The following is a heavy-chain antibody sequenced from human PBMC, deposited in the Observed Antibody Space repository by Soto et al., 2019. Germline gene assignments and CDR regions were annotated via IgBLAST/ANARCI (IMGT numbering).Heavy chain of an antibody. CDR2: IYHTGTT. CDR1: GGSINSGDYS. J-gene: IGHJ5*02. D-gene: IGHD3-22*01. V-gene: IGHV4-30-2*01. Sequence: SETLSLTCTVSGGSINSGDYSWTWIRQPPGRGLEWIGFIYHTGTTYYNPSLKSRVTISVDRSKNQFSLKLNSVTAADTAVYYWARGVNYYDSSGSSWFDPWGQGALVT. CDR3: ARGVNYYDSSGSSWFDP.